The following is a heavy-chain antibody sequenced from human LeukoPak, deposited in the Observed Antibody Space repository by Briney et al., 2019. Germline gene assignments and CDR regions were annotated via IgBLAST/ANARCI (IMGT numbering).Heavy chain of an antibody. Sequence: GGSLRLSCAASGFTFSSHAMSWVRQAPGKGLEWVSVISGSGGSTYYADSVKGRFTISRDNSKNTLYLQMNSLRAEDTAVYYCAKAYQFGLHHFDYWGQGTLVTVSS. CDR2: ISGSGGST. J-gene: IGHJ4*02. D-gene: IGHD2-2*01. CDR1: GFTFSSHA. V-gene: IGHV3-23*01. CDR3: AKAYQFGLHHFDY.